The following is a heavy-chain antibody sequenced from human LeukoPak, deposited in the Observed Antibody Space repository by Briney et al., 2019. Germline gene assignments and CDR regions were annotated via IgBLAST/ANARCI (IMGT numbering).Heavy chain of an antibody. V-gene: IGHV3-7*01. CDR1: GFTFSSYW. CDR3: ARDPSGSGGTYSDY. D-gene: IGHD1-26*01. CDR2: IKEDGSEK. Sequence: PGGSLRLSCTVSGFTFSSYWMSWVRQAPGKGLEWVANIKEDGSEKYYGDSVKGRFTISRDNAKTSLYLQMNSLRAEDTAVYFCARDPSGSGGTYSDYWGQGTLVTVSS. J-gene: IGHJ4*02.